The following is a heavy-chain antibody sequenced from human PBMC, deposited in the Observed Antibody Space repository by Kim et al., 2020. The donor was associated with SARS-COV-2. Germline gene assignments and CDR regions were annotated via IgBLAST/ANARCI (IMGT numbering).Heavy chain of an antibody. J-gene: IGHJ6*02. CDR3: ARSIAVAGTGSYYYYGMDV. V-gene: IGHV3-7*04. Sequence: GRCTISRDNAKNSLYLQMNSLRAEDTAVYYCARSIAVAGTGSYYYYGMDVWGQGTTVTVSS. D-gene: IGHD6-19*01.